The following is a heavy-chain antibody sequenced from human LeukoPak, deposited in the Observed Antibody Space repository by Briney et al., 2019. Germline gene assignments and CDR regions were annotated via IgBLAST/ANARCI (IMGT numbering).Heavy chain of an antibody. Sequence: GESLKISCKGSGYSFTSYWIGWVRQMPGKGLEWMGIIYPGDSDSRYSPSFQGQVTMSVDKSTSTAYLQWSTLKASDTAMYYCATMRELEFEEYYFDFWGQGTLVTVSS. CDR1: GYSFTSYW. CDR3: ATMRELEFEEYYFDF. J-gene: IGHJ4*02. D-gene: IGHD1-1*01. V-gene: IGHV5-51*01. CDR2: IYPGDSDS.